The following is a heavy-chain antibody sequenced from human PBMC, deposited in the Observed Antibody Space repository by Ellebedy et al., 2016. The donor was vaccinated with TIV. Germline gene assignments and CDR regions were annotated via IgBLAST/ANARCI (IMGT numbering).Heavy chain of an antibody. CDR1: GHTFTSDG. Sequence: AASVKVSCKASGHTFTSDGFGWARQAPGQGLEWMGWINTYNGNTNYAKSFQGRVTMTTDTSTNTAYLDLRSLRPDGTAVYYCARGITGPVDLGYWGQGTLVTVSS. V-gene: IGHV1-18*04. D-gene: IGHD1-1*01. J-gene: IGHJ4*02. CDR2: INTYNGNT. CDR3: ARGITGPVDLGY.